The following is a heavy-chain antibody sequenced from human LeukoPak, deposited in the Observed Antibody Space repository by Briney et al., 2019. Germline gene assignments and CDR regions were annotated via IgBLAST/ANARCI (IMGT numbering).Heavy chain of an antibody. CDR3: ARGTGYSSGWYSSQGGGYGMDV. Sequence: SETLSLTCAVYGVSFSGYYWSWIRQPPGKGLEWIGEINHSGSTNYNPSLKSRVTISVDTSKNQFSLKLSSVTAADTAVYYCARGTGYSSGWYSSQGGGYGMDVWGQGTTVTVSS. D-gene: IGHD6-19*01. J-gene: IGHJ6*02. CDR2: INHSGST. V-gene: IGHV4-34*01. CDR1: GVSFSGYY.